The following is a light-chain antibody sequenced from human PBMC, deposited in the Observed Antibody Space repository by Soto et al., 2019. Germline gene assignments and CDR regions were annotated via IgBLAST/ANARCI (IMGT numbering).Light chain of an antibody. CDR3: QQYDNLLT. V-gene: IGKV1-33*01. CDR2: DAS. Sequence: DIQMTQSPSSLSASVGDRVTITCQASQDISNYLNWYQQKPGKAPKLLIYDASNLETGVPSRFSGSGSGTDFTFTIISLQPEDIATYYCQQYDNLLTFGQGTKLEIK. CDR1: QDISNY. J-gene: IGKJ2*01.